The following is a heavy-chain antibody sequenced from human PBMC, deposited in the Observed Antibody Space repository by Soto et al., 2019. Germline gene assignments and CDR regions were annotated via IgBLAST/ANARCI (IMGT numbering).Heavy chain of an antibody. D-gene: IGHD1-26*01. CDR3: AIAEGASFDY. V-gene: IGHV4-30-2*01. Sequence: QLQLKESGSGLVKPSQTLSLTCAVSGGSISSGGYSWSWIRQPAVKGLEWIGYIYHSGSTYYNPALNSRVTISVHRSKNQFSMKLSSVNAADTDVYYCAIAEGASFDYWGQGTMLTLSS. CDR1: GGSISSGGYS. J-gene: IGHJ4*02. CDR2: IYHSGST.